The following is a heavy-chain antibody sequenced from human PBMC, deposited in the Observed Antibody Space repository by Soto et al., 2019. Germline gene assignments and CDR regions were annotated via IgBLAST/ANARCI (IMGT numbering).Heavy chain of an antibody. CDR1: GFTFTRFS. V-gene: IGHV3-21*06. J-gene: IGHJ4*02. CDR2: ISSTTNYI. D-gene: IGHD3-3*01. CDR3: AREYEDLTSNFDY. Sequence: PGGSLRLSCAASGFTFTRFSMNWVRQAPGKGLEWVSSISSTTNYIYYGDSMKGRFTISRDNAKNSLYLEMNSLRAEDTAVYYWAREYEDLTSNFDYWGQGTLVTVSS.